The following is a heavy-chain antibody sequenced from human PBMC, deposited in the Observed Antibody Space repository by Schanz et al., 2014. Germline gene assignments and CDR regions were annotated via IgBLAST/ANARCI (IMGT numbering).Heavy chain of an antibody. Sequence: QVQLVESGGGLVKPGGSLRLSCTASGFTFRDYQMTWIRQAPGKGLEWVSYITSGSAKFYADAVKERYTISRDNAKNSLYVNMNSLRAEETAVYYCVKGIYDTRGQGGLYDAFDVWGQGTLVTVSS. J-gene: IGHJ3*01. CDR1: GFTFRDYQ. CDR3: VKGIYDTRGQGGLYDAFDV. D-gene: IGHD3-22*01. CDR2: ITSGSAK. V-gene: IGHV3-11*04.